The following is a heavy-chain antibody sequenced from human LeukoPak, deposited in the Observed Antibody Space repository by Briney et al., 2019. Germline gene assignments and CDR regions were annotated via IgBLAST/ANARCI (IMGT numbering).Heavy chain of an antibody. D-gene: IGHD2-21*02. CDR1: GFTFSSYG. CDR3: AKSTAIGTYYYYGMDV. Sequence: PGGSLRLSCAASGFTFSSYGMHGVRQAPGKGLEWVAVISYDGSNKYYADSVKGRFTISRDNSKNTLYLQMNSLRAEDTAVYYCAKSTAIGTYYYYGMDVWGQGTTVTVSS. CDR2: ISYDGSNK. V-gene: IGHV3-30*18. J-gene: IGHJ6*02.